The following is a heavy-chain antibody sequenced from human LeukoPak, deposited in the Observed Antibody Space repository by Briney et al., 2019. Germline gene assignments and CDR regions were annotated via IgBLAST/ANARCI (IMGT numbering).Heavy chain of an antibody. V-gene: IGHV1-24*01. Sequence: ASVKVSCKVSGYTLTELSMHWVRQAPGKGLEWMGGFDPEDGETIYAQKFQGRVTMTEDTSTDTAYMELSSLRSEDTAVYYCATLIGDTAMATKGYWGQGTLVTVSS. CDR3: ATLIGDTAMATKGY. D-gene: IGHD5-18*01. J-gene: IGHJ4*02. CDR2: FDPEDGET. CDR1: GYTLTELS.